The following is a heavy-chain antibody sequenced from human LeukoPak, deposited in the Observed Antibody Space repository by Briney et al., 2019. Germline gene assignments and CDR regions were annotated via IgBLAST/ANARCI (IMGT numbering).Heavy chain of an antibody. J-gene: IGHJ4*02. Sequence: SETLSLTCAVYGGSFSGYYWSWIRQPPGKGLEWIGEINHSGSTNYNPSLKSRVTISVDTSKNQFSLKLSSVTAADTAVYYCARVWIVATSMGLPKISCYFDYWGQGTLVTVSS. CDR2: INHSGST. CDR3: ARVWIVATSMGLPKISCYFDY. D-gene: IGHD5-12*01. V-gene: IGHV4-34*01. CDR1: GGSFSGYY.